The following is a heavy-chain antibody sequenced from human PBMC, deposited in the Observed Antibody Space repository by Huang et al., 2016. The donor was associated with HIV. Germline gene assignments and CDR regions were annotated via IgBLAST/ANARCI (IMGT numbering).Heavy chain of an antibody. J-gene: IGHJ4*02. V-gene: IGHV5-51*01. D-gene: IGHD3-22*01. CDR1: GYSFSSYW. Sequence: QLVQSGVEVKKPGESLKISCKGSGYSFSSYWIAWVRQKPGKGLEGMWIVYPADSDSRSSPSFQGQVTIAADKSTSSAYLHWRSLKASDTAFYYCATPASYGSYYDSSGFSVWGQGTLVIVSS. CDR2: VYPADSDS. CDR3: ATPASYGSYYDSSGFSV.